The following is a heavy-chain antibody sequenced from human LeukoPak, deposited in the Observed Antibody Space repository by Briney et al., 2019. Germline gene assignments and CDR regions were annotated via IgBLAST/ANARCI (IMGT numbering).Heavy chain of an antibody. CDR2: ISYDGINK. J-gene: IGHJ4*02. V-gene: IGHV3-30*18. CDR1: GFNFSTYG. D-gene: IGHD6-13*01. Sequence: GGSLRLSCAASGFNFSTYGMHWVRPAPGKGLEWVAVISYDGINKYYADSVKGRFTISRDNSKNMLYLQMSSLRAEDTAVYYCAKDHVTSSSWFPDYWGQGTLVTVSS. CDR3: AKDHVTSSSWFPDY.